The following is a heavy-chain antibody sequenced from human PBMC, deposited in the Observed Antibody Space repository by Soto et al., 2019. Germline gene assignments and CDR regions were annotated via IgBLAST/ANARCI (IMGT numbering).Heavy chain of an antibody. CDR2: ISRSGSSK. D-gene: IGHD3-22*01. V-gene: IGHV3-11*01. CDR1: GFTFSNYY. J-gene: IGHJ4*02. Sequence: LRLSCAASGFTFSNYYMSWIRQAPGKGLEWVSYISRSGSSKKYADSVKGRLTISRDNAKNSLSLEMKSLRAEDTAVYYCARSSGYYYVDYFDNWGQGTLVTVSS. CDR3: ARSSGYYYVDYFDN.